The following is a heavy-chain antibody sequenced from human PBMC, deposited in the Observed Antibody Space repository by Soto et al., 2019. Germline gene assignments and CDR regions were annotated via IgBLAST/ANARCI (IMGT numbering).Heavy chain of an antibody. D-gene: IGHD2-15*01. CDR2: IYYSGTT. CDR1: GDSITSNSYF. CDR3: ARHLTYCSAGSCYSDFPYYGMDV. V-gene: IGHV4-39*01. J-gene: IGHJ6*02. Sequence: PSETLSLTCTVSGDSITSNSYFWAWIRHPPRKGLEWIGSIYYSGTTYYNPSLKSRVTISVDTSKNQFSLKLSSVTAADTAVYYCARHLTYCSAGSCYSDFPYYGMDVWGQGTTVT.